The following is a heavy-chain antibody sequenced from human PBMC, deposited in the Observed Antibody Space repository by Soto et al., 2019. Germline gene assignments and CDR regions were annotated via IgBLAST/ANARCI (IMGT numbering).Heavy chain of an antibody. CDR1: GDSISNYY. D-gene: IGHD6-13*01. V-gene: IGHV4-59*08. CDR2: IYYSGST. J-gene: IGHJ3*02. Sequence: QVQLQESGPGLVKPSETLSLTCTVSGDSISNYYWSWIRQPPGKGLEWIGYIYYSGSTNYNPSLNRRVTIAVDTSKNQFALKLSSVTAADTAVYYCARHLWVGSSWYLGAFDIWGQGTMVTVSS. CDR3: ARHLWVGSSWYLGAFDI.